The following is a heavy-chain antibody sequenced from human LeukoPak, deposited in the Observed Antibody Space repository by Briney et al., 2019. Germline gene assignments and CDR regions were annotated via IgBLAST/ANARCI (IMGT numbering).Heavy chain of an antibody. V-gene: IGHV3-33*01. D-gene: IGHD6-19*01. CDR1: GFTFSSYG. J-gene: IGHJ5*02. Sequence: PGRSLRLSCAASGFTFSSYGMRWVRQAPGKGLEWVAVIWYDGSNKYYADSVKGRFTISRDNSKNTLYLQMNSLRAEDTAVYYCARGRNSSGWYGSNWFDPWGQGTLVTVSS. CDR2: IWYDGSNK. CDR3: ARGRNSSGWYGSNWFDP.